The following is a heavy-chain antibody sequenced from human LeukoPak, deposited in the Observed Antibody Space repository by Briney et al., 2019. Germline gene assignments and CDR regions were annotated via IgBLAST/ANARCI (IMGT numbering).Heavy chain of an antibody. CDR3: ARYLVRGAMIAYFDY. CDR1: GFTFSNYA. CDR2: ISGRGGTT. D-gene: IGHD3-10*01. Sequence: GGSLRLSCAASGFTFSNYAMSWVRQAPGKGLEWVSGISGRGGTTDYADSVKGRFTIPRDNSKNTVYLQMNSLRAEDTAVYYCARYLVRGAMIAYFDYWGQGTLVTVSS. J-gene: IGHJ4*02. V-gene: IGHV3-23*01.